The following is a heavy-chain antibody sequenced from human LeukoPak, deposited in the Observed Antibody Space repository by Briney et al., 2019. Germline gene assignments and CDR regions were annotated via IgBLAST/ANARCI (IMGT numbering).Heavy chain of an antibody. D-gene: IGHD3-10*01. CDR1: GFTFSSYW. CDR2: IKQDGSEK. J-gene: IGHJ4*02. CDR3: ARDITMVRGVFFY. V-gene: IGHV3-7*01. Sequence: QPGGSLRLSCAASGFTFSSYWMSWVRQAPGKGLEWVANIKQDGSEKYYVDSVKGRFTISRDNAKNSLYLQMNSLRAEDTAVYYCARDITMVRGVFFYWGQGTLVTVSS.